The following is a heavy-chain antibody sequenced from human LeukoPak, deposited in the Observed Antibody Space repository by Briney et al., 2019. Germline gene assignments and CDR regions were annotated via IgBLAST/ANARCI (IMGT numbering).Heavy chain of an antibody. V-gene: IGHV1-69*05. CDR1: GGTLSSYA. Sequence: SSVKVSCKASGGTLSSYAISWVRQAPGQGLEWMGRIIPIFGTANYAQKFQGRVTITTDESTSTAYMELSSLRSEDTAVYYCASSVYSYGRIYFDYWGQGTLVTVSS. CDR2: IIPIFGTA. J-gene: IGHJ4*02. CDR3: ASSVYSYGRIYFDY. D-gene: IGHD5-18*01.